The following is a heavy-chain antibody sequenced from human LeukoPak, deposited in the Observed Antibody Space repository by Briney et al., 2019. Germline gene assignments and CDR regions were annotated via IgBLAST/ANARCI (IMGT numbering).Heavy chain of an antibody. D-gene: IGHD3-22*01. J-gene: IGHJ4*02. Sequence: PGGSLRLSCAASGFTFNSYAMSWVRQAPGKGLEWVSAISGSGGSTYYADSVKGRFTISRDNSKNTLYLQMNSLRAEDTAVYYCAKAYYYDSSGTFDYWGQGTLVTVSS. V-gene: IGHV3-23*01. CDR2: ISGSGGST. CDR3: AKAYYYDSSGTFDY. CDR1: GFTFNSYA.